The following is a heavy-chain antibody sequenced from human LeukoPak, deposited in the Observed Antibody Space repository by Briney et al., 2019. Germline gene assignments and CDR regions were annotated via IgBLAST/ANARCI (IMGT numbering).Heavy chain of an antibody. D-gene: IGHD5-24*01. CDR3: ARVVATILGFDY. Sequence: PGGSLRLSCAASGFTFSSYAMSWVRQAPGKGLEWVSAISGSGGSTYYADSVKGRFTISRDNSKSTLYLQMNSLRAEDTAVYYCARVVATILGFDYWGQGTLVTVSS. J-gene: IGHJ4*02. CDR2: ISGSGGST. CDR1: GFTFSSYA. V-gene: IGHV3-23*01.